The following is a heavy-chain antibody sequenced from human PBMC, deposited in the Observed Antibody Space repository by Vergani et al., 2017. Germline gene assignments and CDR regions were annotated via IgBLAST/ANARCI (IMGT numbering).Heavy chain of an antibody. V-gene: IGHV3-30*18. J-gene: IGHJ4*02. CDR2: ISKDGTHD. D-gene: IGHD3-16*01. Sequence: QVSLVESGGGVVQPGRSLTLTCSASAFGFKNFAMHWVRQAPGKGLEWVATISKDGTHDYYEPSVRGRFAVSRDNFKNTMYLQMNSLRTDDTATYYCAKHFRGWGIDYWGQGTQVIVSS. CDR3: AKHFRGWGIDY. CDR1: AFGFKNFA.